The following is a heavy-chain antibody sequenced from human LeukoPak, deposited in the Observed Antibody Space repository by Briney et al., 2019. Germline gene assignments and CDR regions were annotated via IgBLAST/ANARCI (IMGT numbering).Heavy chain of an antibody. CDR1: GFTFSSYG. D-gene: IGHD5-12*01. CDR3: ARAYSGYDAGPFDY. CDR2: IWYDGSNK. J-gene: IGHJ4*02. V-gene: IGHV3-33*01. Sequence: PGRSLRLSCAASGFTFSSYGMHWVRQAPGKGLEWVAVIWYDGSNKYYADSVKGRFTISRDNSKNTLYLQMNSLRAEDTAVYYCARAYSGYDAGPFDYWGQGTLVTVSS.